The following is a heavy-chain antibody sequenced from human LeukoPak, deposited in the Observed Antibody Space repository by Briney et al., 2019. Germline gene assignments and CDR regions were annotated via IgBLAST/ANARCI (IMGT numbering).Heavy chain of an antibody. V-gene: IGHV3-7*01. CDR3: ATNRRGAFDN. D-gene: IGHD4/OR15-4a*01. CDR2: IKHDGTDK. J-gene: IGHJ4*02. Sequence: GGSLRLSCAASGFPFSGHWMDWVRQAPGKGLEWVANIKHDGTDKYYVDSVKGRFTISRDNADNSLYLQMNSLRAEDTAVYYCATNRRGAFDNWGQGTLVTVSS. CDR1: GFPFSGHW.